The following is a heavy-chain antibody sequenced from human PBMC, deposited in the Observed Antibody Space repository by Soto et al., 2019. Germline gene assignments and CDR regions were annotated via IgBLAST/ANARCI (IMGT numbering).Heavy chain of an antibody. J-gene: IGHJ4*02. V-gene: IGHV3-7*05. D-gene: IGHD1-20*01. CDR2: IKQDGSEK. Sequence: PGGSLRLSCAASGFTFSSYWMSWVRQAPGKGLEWVANIKQDGSEKYYVDSVKGRFTISRDNAKNSLYLQMNSLRAEDTAVYYCATDGITGTSYFDYWGLGTLVTVSS. CDR1: GFTFSSYW. CDR3: ATDGITGTSYFDY.